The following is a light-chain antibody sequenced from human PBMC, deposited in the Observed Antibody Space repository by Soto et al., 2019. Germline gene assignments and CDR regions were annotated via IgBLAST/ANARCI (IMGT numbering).Light chain of an antibody. CDR2: GAS. V-gene: IGKV3-20*01. Sequence: EIVLTQSPGTLSLSPGDRATLSCRASQSVNSNFLAWYQQKPGQAPRLLIYGASSRATGIPDTFSGSGSGTDFTLTISRLEPGDFALFYCQYHGSSPITFGQGTRLEIK. CDR1: QSVNSNF. CDR3: QYHGSSPIT. J-gene: IGKJ5*01.